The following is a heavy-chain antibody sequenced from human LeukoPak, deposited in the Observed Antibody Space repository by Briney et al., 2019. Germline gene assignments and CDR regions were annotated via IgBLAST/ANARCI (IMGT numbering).Heavy chain of an antibody. Sequence: PGGSLRLSCAASGFTVSSDYMSWVRQAPGKGLEWVSVIYSGGSTYYADSVKGRFTISRDNSKNTLYLQMNSLRAEDTAVYYCAGRRGPHGYYYYYYGMDVWGQGTTVTVSS. V-gene: IGHV3-66*01. J-gene: IGHJ6*02. CDR3: AGRRGPHGYYYYYYGMDV. D-gene: IGHD3-10*01. CDR1: GFTVSSDY. CDR2: IYSGGST.